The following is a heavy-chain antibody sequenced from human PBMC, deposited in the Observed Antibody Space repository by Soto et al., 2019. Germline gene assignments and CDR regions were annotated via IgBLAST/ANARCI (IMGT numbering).Heavy chain of an antibody. CDR3: ARDLSRGSYAPWYGMDV. D-gene: IGHD1-26*01. CDR2: IYHSGST. V-gene: IGHV4-4*02. CDR1: GGSISSSNW. J-gene: IGHJ6*02. Sequence: SETLSLTCAVSGGSISSSNWWGWVRQPPGKGLEWIGEIYHSGSTNYNPSLKSRVTISVDKSKNQFSLKLSSVTAADTAVYYCARDLSRGSYAPWYGMDVWGQGTTVTVSS.